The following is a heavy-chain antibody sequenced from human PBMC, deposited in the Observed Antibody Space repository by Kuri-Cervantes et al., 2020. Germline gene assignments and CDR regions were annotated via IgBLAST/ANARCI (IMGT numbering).Heavy chain of an antibody. CDR1: GFTVSSNY. J-gene: IGHJ4*02. D-gene: IGHD3-16*01. CDR2: IYSGGST. V-gene: IGHV3-53*01. CDR3: ARYYDYSGITPGGHDY. Sequence: GESLKISRAASGFTVSSNYMSWVRQAPGKGLEWVSAIYSGGSTYYADSVKGRFTISRDNSKNTLYLQMNSLRAEDTAVYYCARYYDYSGITPGGHDYWGQGTLVTVSS.